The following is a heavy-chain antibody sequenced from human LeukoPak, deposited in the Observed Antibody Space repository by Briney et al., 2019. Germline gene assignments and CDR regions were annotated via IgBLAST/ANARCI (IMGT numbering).Heavy chain of an antibody. D-gene: IGHD6-13*01. V-gene: IGHV3-23*01. Sequence: PGGSLRLSCAASGFTFSSYAMIWVRQAPGKGLEWVSAISGSGGDTYYADSVKGRFTIFRDNSKNTVYLRMNSLRAEDTAVYYCAKATQQLVRKLYFDYWGQGTLVTVSS. CDR2: ISGSGGDT. CDR1: GFTFSSYA. J-gene: IGHJ4*02. CDR3: AKATQQLVRKLYFDY.